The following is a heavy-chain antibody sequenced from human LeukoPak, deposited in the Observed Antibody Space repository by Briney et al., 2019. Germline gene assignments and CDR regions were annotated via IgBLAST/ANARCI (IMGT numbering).Heavy chain of an antibody. CDR3: AKNQAVASNRVACDA. J-gene: IGHJ3*01. D-gene: IGHD6-19*01. V-gene: IGHV4-28*01. CDR2: IYYSGSA. CDR1: GYSTINSNW. Sequence: SETPLKISTVSGYSTINSNWWAWVRQPPGKGLEWIGYIYYSGSAYYNASLKSRVTLSVDSSKNQFSLELSCVTAVDTAIYYCAKNQAVASNRVACDAWGQGTMVIVSS.